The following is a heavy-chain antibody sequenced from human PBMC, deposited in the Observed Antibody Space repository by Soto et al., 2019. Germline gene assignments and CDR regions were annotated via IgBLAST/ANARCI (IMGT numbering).Heavy chain of an antibody. Sequence: QVQLVQSGAEVKKPGASVKVSCKASGYTFTSYDINWVRQATGQGLEWMGWMNPNSGNTGYAQKFQGRVTMTRKTSISTAYMELSSLRSEDTAVYYCARGSNDYSNYWEFYYYYYMDVWGKGTTVTVSS. D-gene: IGHD4-4*01. CDR1: GYTFTSYD. CDR3: ARGSNDYSNYWEFYYYYYMDV. V-gene: IGHV1-8*01. CDR2: MNPNSGNT. J-gene: IGHJ6*03.